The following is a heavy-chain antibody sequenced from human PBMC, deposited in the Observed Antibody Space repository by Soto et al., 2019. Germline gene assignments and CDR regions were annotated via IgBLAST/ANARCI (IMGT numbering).Heavy chain of an antibody. V-gene: IGHV3-33*01. J-gene: IGHJ4*02. Sequence: GGSLRLSCAASGFTFSSYGMHWVRQAPGKGLEWVAVIWYDGSNKYYADSVKGRFTISRDNSKNTLYLQMNSLRAEDTAVYYCARNVIVGGVAGSYGFDYWGQGTLVTVSS. CDR2: IWYDGSNK. CDR1: GFTFSSYG. D-gene: IGHD1-26*01. CDR3: ARNVIVGGVAGSYGFDY.